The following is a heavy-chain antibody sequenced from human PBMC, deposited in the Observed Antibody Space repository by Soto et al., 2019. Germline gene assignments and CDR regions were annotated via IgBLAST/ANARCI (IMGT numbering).Heavy chain of an antibody. J-gene: IGHJ4*02. CDR3: ARSPEATVTAFDY. D-gene: IGHD4-17*01. V-gene: IGHV4-31*01. Sequence: QVQLQESGPGLVKPSQTLSLTCTVSGGSISSGGYYWSWIRQHPGKGLEWIGYIYYSGSTYYNPSLKTDVTISVATSKNQCSLKLSSVTAADTAVYYCARSPEATVTAFDYWGQGTLVTVSS. CDR1: GGSISSGGYY. CDR2: IYYSGST.